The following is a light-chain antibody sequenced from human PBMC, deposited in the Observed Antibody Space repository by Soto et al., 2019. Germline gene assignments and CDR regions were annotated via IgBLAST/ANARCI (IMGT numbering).Light chain of an antibody. V-gene: IGLV2-8*01. CDR2: EVS. CDR3: SSYGGSNNLV. J-gene: IGLJ2*01. Sequence: QSALTQPPSASGSPGQSVTISCTGTSGDVGTYNYVSWYQQHPGKAPKLMIYEVSKRPSGVPDRFSGSKSGNTASLTVSGLQAEDEADYYCSSYGGSNNLVFGGGTKLTVL. CDR1: SGDVGTYNY.